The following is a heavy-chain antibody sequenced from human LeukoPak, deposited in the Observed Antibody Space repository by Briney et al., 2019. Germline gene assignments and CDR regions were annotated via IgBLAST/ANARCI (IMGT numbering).Heavy chain of an antibody. CDR1: GLTFSTYW. CDR2: IRQDGSEQ. J-gene: IGHJ6*03. CDR3: ARVAVIYYYYMEV. V-gene: IGHV3-7*01. D-gene: IGHD2/OR15-2a*01. Sequence: GGSLRLSCAASGLTFSTYWMSWVRQAPGKGLEWVANIRQDGSEQYYVDSVKGRFTISRDNAKHSLFLQMNSLRAEDTAVYYCARVAVIYYYYMEVWGKGTTVTVSS.